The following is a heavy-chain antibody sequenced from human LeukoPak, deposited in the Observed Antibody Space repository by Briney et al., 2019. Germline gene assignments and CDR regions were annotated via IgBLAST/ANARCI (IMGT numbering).Heavy chain of an antibody. D-gene: IGHD2-2*01. CDR2: IYYSGST. CDR1: GGSISSYY. Sequence: SETLSLTCTVSGGSISSYYWSWIRQPPGKGLEWIGYIYYSGSTNYNPSLKSRVTISVDTSKNQFSLKLSSVTAAVTAVYYCARGVRYFDYWGQGTLVTVSS. J-gene: IGHJ4*02. CDR3: ARGVRYFDY. V-gene: IGHV4-59*01.